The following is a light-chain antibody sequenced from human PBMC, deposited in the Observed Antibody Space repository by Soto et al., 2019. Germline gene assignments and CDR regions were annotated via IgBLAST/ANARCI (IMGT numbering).Light chain of an antibody. CDR1: SSNIGAGYD. CDR2: GNS. J-gene: IGLJ3*02. CDR3: QSYDSSLGGSV. Sequence: QSVLTQPPSVSGAPGQRVTISCTGSSSNIGAGYDVHWYQQLPGTAHKLLIYGNSNRPSGVPDRFSGSKSGTSASLAITGFQAEDEADYYCQSYDSSLGGSVFGGGTKLTVL. V-gene: IGLV1-40*01.